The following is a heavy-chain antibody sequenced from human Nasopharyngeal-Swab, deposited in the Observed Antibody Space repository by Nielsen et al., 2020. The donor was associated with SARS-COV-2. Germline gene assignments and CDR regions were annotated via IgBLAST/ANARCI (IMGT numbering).Heavy chain of an antibody. CDR1: EFTFSNYG. V-gene: IGHV3-21*01. Sequence: ESLKISCATSEFTFSNYGMNWVRQAPGKGLEWVSSINSFSTYIYYADSVKGRFTISRDNAKNSLFLQLSSLRVEDSAVYYCARMADSSGWHIDYWGQGTLVTVSS. CDR3: ARMADSSGWHIDY. CDR2: INSFSTYI. D-gene: IGHD3-22*01. J-gene: IGHJ4*02.